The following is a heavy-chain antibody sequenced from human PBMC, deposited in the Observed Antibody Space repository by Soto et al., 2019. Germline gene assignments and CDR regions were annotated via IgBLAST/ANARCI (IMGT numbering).Heavy chain of an antibody. CDR3: ALGGYKYGRPFDL. CDR2: IYYSGN. Sequence: PAETLSLTCDASGGSISSFHLSWIRQPPGQGLEWIGYIYYSGNYYNPALPSRVSMSLDKSKNQFSLHLKSVTAADTALYFCALGGYKYGRPFDLWGQGTRDNV. J-gene: IGHJ4*02. V-gene: IGHV4-59*01. CDR1: GGSISSFH. D-gene: IGHD5-18*01.